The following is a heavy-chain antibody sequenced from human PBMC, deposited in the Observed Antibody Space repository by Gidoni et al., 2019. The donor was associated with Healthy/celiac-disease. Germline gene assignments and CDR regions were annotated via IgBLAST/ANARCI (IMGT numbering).Heavy chain of an antibody. CDR2: INPNSGGT. J-gene: IGHJ5*02. D-gene: IGHD2-15*01. Sequence: QVQLVQSGAEVKKPGASVKVSCKASGSHFTGYYMHWVRQAPGQGLEWMGWINPNSGGTNNAQKFQGRVTRTRDTSISTAYMELSRLRSDDTAVYYCARARPYCSGGSCYLENWFDPWGQGTLVTVSS. CDR1: GSHFTGYY. CDR3: ARARPYCSGGSCYLENWFDP. V-gene: IGHV1-2*02.